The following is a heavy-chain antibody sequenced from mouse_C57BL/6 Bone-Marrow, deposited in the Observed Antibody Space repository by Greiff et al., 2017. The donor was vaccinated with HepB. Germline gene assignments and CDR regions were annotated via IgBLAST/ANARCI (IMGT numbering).Heavy chain of an antibody. Sequence: VQLQQPGAEMVRPGTSVKLSCKASGYTFTSYWMHWVKQRPGQGLEWIGVIDPSDSYTNYNQKFKGKATLTVDTSSSTAYMQLSILPSEDSAVYYCAISVFYAMDYWTQGTSVTVSS. V-gene: IGHV1-59*01. CDR2: IDPSDSYT. CDR1: GYTFTSYW. J-gene: IGHJ4*01. CDR3: AISVFYAMDY.